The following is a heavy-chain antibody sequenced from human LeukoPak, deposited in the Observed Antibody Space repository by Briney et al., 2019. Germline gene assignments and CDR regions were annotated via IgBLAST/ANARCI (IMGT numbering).Heavy chain of an antibody. Sequence: PSETLSLTCTVSGDSISSGGYYWSWIRQPAGKGLEWIGRISSSGSTNYNPSLKSRVTISVDTSKNQFSLKLSSVTAADTAVYFCARGPYSYDSSGAFDIWGQGTMVTVSS. CDR2: ISSSGST. CDR1: GDSISSGGYY. J-gene: IGHJ3*02. V-gene: IGHV4-61*02. D-gene: IGHD3-22*01. CDR3: ARGPYSYDSSGAFDI.